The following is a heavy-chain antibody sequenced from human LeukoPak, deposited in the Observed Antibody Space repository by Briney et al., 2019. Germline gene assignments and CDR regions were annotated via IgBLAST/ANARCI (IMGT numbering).Heavy chain of an antibody. CDR1: GFTFSTYW. J-gene: IGHJ3*02. D-gene: IGHD1-26*01. Sequence: GSLRLSCAASGFTFSTYWMSWVRQAPGKGLEWVANIKQDGSEIYYVDSVKGRFTISRDNAKNSLYLQMNSLRAEDTAVYYCAREGGSTYAFDIWGQGTMVTVSS. V-gene: IGHV3-7*01. CDR2: IKQDGSEI. CDR3: AREGGSTYAFDI.